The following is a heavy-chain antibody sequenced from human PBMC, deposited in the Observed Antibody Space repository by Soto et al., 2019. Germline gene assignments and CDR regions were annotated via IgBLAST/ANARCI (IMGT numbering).Heavy chain of an antibody. CDR1: GFTFSTYV. J-gene: IGHJ1*01. D-gene: IGHD6-13*01. CDR2: ISGSGNST. CDR3: AKDGGIAGAVEYFQH. Sequence: EVQLLESGGGLVQPGGSLRVSCAASGFTFSTYVMSWVRQAPGKGLEWVSAISGSGNSTYYADSVKGRLTISRDNSKNTLHLQMNSLRAEDTAVYYCAKDGGIAGAVEYFQHWGQGTLVTVSS. V-gene: IGHV3-23*01.